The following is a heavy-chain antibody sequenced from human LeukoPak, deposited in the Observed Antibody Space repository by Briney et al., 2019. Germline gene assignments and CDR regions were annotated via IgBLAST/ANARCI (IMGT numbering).Heavy chain of an antibody. V-gene: IGHV3-33*01. CDR2: IWYDGSNI. CDR1: GISFSSHG. J-gene: IGHJ4*02. CDR3: ARVGNTSWTTLDY. D-gene: IGHD2-2*01. Sequence: PGTSLRLSCAASGISFSSHGMHWVRQAPGKGLEWVAVIWYDGSNIYYTDSVKGRFTISRDNTKNTLYLQMNSLRAEDTAVYYCARVGNTSWTTLDYWGQGALVTVSS.